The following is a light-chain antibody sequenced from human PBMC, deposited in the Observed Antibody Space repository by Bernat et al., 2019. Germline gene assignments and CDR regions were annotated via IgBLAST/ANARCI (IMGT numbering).Light chain of an antibody. CDR1: GSNIGGNY. CDR2: ENN. J-gene: IGLJ3*02. CDR3: GTWDSSLSAWV. V-gene: IGLV1-51*02. Sequence: QSVSTQPPSVSAAPGQKVTISCSGSGSNIGGNYVSWYVQLPGTAPKVLIYENNKRPSGIPDRFSGSKSGTSATLGITGLQTGDEADYYCGTWDSSLSAWVFGGGTRLTVL.